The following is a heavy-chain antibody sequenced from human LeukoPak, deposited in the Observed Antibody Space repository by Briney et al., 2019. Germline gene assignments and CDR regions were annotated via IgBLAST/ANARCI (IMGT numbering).Heavy chain of an antibody. Sequence: PGGSLRLSCSASGFTFSSYAMHWVRQAPGKGLEYVSAISSNGGSTYYADSVKGRFTISRDNSKNMLYLQMSSLRAEDTAVYYCVRPPIAVAGDYWGQGTLVTVSS. J-gene: IGHJ4*02. CDR2: ISSNGGST. CDR3: VRPPIAVAGDY. D-gene: IGHD6-19*01. V-gene: IGHV3-64D*06. CDR1: GFTFSSYA.